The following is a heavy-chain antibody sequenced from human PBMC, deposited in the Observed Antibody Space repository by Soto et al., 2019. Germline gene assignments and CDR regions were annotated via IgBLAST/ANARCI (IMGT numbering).Heavy chain of an antibody. J-gene: IGHJ5*02. Sequence: ASVKVSCRASGYTFTSYRISWVRQAPGQGLEWMGWISAYNGNTNYAQKLQGRVTMTTDTSTSTAYMELRSLRSDDTAVYYCARDHVAYCGGDCYSFDPWGQGTLVTVSS. CDR3: ARDHVAYCGGDCYSFDP. V-gene: IGHV1-18*04. CDR2: ISAYNGNT. D-gene: IGHD2-21*02. CDR1: GYTFTSYR.